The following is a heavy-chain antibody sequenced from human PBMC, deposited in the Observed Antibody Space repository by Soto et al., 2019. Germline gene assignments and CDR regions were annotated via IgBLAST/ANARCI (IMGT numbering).Heavy chain of an antibody. D-gene: IGHD3-16*01. CDR3: AEGEEEEVFPQGQ. Sequence: SETLSLTCTVSGGSISSYYWSWIRQPPGKGLEWIGYIYYSGSTNYNPSLKSRVTMSVDTSKNQFSLKLSSVTAADTAVYYCAEGEEEEVFPQGQWARGTVFPVSA. CDR1: GGSISSYY. J-gene: IGHJ4*02. CDR2: IYYSGST. V-gene: IGHV4-59*01.